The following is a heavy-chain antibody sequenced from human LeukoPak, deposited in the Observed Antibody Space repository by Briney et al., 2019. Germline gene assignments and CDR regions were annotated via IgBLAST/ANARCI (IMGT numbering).Heavy chain of an antibody. V-gene: IGHV3-49*04. J-gene: IGHJ1*01. Sequence: GGSLRLSCTASGFTFGAYAMTWVRQAPGKGLEWVGFIRSGMYGATTEYAASAKGRFTISRDDSKSIAYLQMNSLQIEDTAVYYCTRELERGTYSPEYFQHWGQGTLVTVSS. D-gene: IGHD1-26*01. CDR2: IRSGMYGATT. CDR1: GFTFGAYA. CDR3: TRELERGTYSPEYFQH.